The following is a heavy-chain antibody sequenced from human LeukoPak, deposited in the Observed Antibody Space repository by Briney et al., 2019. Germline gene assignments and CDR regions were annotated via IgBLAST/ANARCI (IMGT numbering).Heavy chain of an antibody. CDR1: GGTFSSYA. CDR3: ARGMYYYDSSGYSIDY. J-gene: IGHJ4*02. Sequence: ASVKVSCKASGGTFSSYAISWVRQAPGQGLEWMGRIIPILGIANYAQKFQGRVTITADKSTSTAYMELSSLRSEDTAVYYCARGMYYYDSSGYSIDYWGQGILVSVSS. D-gene: IGHD3-22*01. V-gene: IGHV1-69*04. CDR2: IIPILGIA.